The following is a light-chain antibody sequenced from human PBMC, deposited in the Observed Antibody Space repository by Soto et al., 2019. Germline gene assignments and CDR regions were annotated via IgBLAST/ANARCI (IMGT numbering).Light chain of an antibody. J-gene: IGKJ3*01. CDR1: QGIANF. CDR3: QQLNSFPIP. V-gene: IGKV1-9*01. CDR2: GAS. Sequence: IQLTQSPSSLSASVGDRVTISCRASQGIANFLAWYQQKPGKAPKLLIYGASTLQSGVPSRFSGSGSGTDFTLTISSLRPEDFATYYCQQLNSFPIPFGPGTKVDIK.